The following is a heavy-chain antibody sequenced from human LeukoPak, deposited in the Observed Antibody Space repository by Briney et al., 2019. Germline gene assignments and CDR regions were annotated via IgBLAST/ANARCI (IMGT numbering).Heavy chain of an antibody. CDR1: GGSFSGYY. Sequence: SETLSLTCAVYGGSFSGYYWSWIRQPPGKGLEWIGEINHSGSTNYNPSLKSRVTISVDTSKNQFSLKLSSVTAADTAVYYCASGSVSGRFDYWGQGTLVTVSS. J-gene: IGHJ4*02. CDR2: INHSGST. V-gene: IGHV4-34*01. D-gene: IGHD3-10*01. CDR3: ASGSVSGRFDY.